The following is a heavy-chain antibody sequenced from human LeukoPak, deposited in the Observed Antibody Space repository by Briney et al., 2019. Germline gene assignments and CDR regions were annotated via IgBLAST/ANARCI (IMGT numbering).Heavy chain of an antibody. J-gene: IGHJ4*02. CDR3: AGGPYGFWSGYYTIDY. CDR1: GFTFSSYS. V-gene: IGHV3-48*01. D-gene: IGHD3-3*01. CDR2: ISSSSSTI. Sequence: GGSLRLSCAASGFTFSSYSMNWVRQAPGKGLEWVSYISSSSSTIYYADSVKGRFTISRDNAKNSLYLQMNSLRAEDTAVYYCAGGPYGFWSGYYTIDYWGQGTLVTVSS.